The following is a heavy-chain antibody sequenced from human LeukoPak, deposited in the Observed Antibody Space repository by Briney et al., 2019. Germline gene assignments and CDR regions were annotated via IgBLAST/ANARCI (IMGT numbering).Heavy chain of an antibody. CDR1: GFTFSDYT. CDR3: ARGLHDRSWYGAH. J-gene: IGHJ4*02. V-gene: IGHV3-30*04. Sequence: QPGRSLRLSCAASGFTFSDYTMQWVRQAPGKGLEWVALLPPDGSYQYYADSLKGRFTISRDNFKNALYLQMNSVRLEDTAVYYCARGLHDRSWYGAHWGQGTLLSVSS. CDR2: LPPDGSYQ. D-gene: IGHD6-13*01.